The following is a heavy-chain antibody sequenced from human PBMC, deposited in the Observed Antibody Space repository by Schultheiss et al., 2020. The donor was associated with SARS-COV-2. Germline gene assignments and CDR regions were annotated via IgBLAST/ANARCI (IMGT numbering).Heavy chain of an antibody. J-gene: IGHJ6*02. CDR2: IYYSGST. CDR1: GGSISSYY. CDR3: ARVVVDTAMVTNYYYYGMDV. D-gene: IGHD5-18*01. Sequence: SETLSLTCTVSGGSISSYYWSWIRQPPGKGLEWIGSIYYSGSTNYNPSLKSRVTISVDTSKNQFSLKLSSVTAADTAVYYCARVVVDTAMVTNYYYYGMDVWGQGTTVTVSS. V-gene: IGHV4-59*12.